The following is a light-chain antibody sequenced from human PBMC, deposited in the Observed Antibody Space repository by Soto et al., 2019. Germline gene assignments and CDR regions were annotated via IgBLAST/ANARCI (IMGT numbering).Light chain of an antibody. CDR2: GAS. J-gene: IGKJ2*01. CDR1: QSVSSSY. CDR3: QQYGSSPRYT. V-gene: IGKV3-20*01. Sequence: EIVLTQSPGTLSLSPGERATLSCRASQSVSSSYLAWYQQKPGQAPRLLIYGASSRATGIPDRFSGSGSGTDFTLTISRLEPDDFAAYYCQQYGSSPRYTFGQGTKLEIK.